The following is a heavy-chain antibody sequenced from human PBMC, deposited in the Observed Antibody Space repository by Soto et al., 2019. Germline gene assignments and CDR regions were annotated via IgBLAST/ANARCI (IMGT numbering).Heavy chain of an antibody. D-gene: IGHD3-16*01. J-gene: IGHJ4*02. CDR2: TSYDGSNT. Sequence: QVQLVESGGGVVQPGTSLRLSCVGSGFIFRSYVIHWVRQAPGKGLEWVALTSYDGSNTYYDDSVKGRFTISRDNSRNTVDLQMDSLRLEETALYYCARWGTTGGLEVWGQGNVVSVSS. CDR1: GFIFRSYV. V-gene: IGHV3-30*19. CDR3: ARWGTTGGLEV.